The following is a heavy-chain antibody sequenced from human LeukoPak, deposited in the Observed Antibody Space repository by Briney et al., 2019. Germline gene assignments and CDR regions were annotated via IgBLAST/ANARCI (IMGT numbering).Heavy chain of an antibody. V-gene: IGHV3-23*01. J-gene: IGHJ4*02. D-gene: IGHD3-9*01. Sequence: GGSLRLSCAASGFTFSSYAMSWVRQAPGKGLEWVSAISGSGGSTYYADSVKGRFTISRDNSKNTLYLQMNSLRAEDTALYYCAKDIRAYDILTGPLDYWGQGTLVTVSS. CDR1: GFTFSSYA. CDR3: AKDIRAYDILTGPLDY. CDR2: ISGSGGST.